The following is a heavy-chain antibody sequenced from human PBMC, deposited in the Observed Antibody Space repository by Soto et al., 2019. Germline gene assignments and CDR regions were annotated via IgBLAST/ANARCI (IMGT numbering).Heavy chain of an antibody. CDR2: ISAYNGNT. J-gene: IGHJ5*02. CDR1: GYTFTSYG. Sequence: GASVKVSCKASGYTFTSYGISWVRQAPGQGLEWMGWISAYNGNTNYAQKLQGRVTMTTDTSTSTAYMELRSLRFDDTAVYYCARVSLTIFGVVDFDPWGQGTLVTVSS. V-gene: IGHV1-18*01. D-gene: IGHD3-3*01. CDR3: ARVSLTIFGVVDFDP.